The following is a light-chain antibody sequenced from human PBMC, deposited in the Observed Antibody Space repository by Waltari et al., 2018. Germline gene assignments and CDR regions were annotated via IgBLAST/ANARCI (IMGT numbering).Light chain of an antibody. CDR3: QQYNNWPGT. CDR1: QSVSSN. V-gene: IGKV3-15*01. J-gene: IGKJ1*01. Sequence: EIVMTQSPATLSVSPGERATLSCRASQSVSSNLAWYQQKPGQAPRLLSYGATTRAPGIPARFSGSGSGTEFTLTISSLQSEDFAVYSCQQYNNWPGTFGQGTKVEIK. CDR2: GAT.